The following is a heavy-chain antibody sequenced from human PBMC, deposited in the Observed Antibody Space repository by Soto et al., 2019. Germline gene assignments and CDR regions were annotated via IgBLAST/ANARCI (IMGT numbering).Heavy chain of an antibody. CDR3: ARGRGVVIPAGTPDAFDV. D-gene: IGHD2-21*01. J-gene: IGHJ3*01. Sequence: GASVKVSCKASGYIFNKYGFNWVRQAPGQGLEWMGRISAFNGYTNFAQKFQGRVTLTTDTSTNTAYMELSSLRSDDTAIYYCARGRGVVIPAGTPDAFDVWGRGTMVTVSS. CDR2: ISAFNGYT. CDR1: GYIFNKYG. V-gene: IGHV1-18*01.